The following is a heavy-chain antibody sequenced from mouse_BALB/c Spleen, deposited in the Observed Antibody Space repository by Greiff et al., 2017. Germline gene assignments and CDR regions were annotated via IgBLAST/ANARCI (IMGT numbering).Heavy chain of an antibody. V-gene: IGHV1-82*01. CDR3: ARFITTALYAMDY. CDR1: GYAFSSSW. CDR2: IYPGDGDT. J-gene: IGHJ4*01. Sequence: QVQLQQSGPELVKPGASVKISCKASGYAFSSSWMNWVKQRPGQGLEWIGRIYPGDGDTNYNGKFKGEATLTADKSSSTAYMQLSSLTSVDSAVYFCARFITTALYAMDYWGQGTSVTVSS. D-gene: IGHD1-2*01.